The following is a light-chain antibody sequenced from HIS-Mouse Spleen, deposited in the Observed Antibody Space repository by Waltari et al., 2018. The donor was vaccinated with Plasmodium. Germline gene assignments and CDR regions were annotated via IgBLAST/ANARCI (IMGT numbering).Light chain of an antibody. J-gene: IGLJ1*01. Sequence: QSALTQPPSASGSPGQSATIPCTGTSSDVGGYNYFPWYQQHPGKAPKLMIYEVSKRPAGLPDRFSGSEAGNTSSLTVAGLQAEDEADYYCSSYAGSNIYVFGTGTKVTVL. V-gene: IGLV2-8*01. CDR3: SSYAGSNIYV. CDR1: SSDVGGYNY. CDR2: EVS.